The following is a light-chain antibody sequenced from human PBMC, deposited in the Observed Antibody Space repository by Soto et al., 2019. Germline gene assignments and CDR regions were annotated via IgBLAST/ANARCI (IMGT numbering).Light chain of an antibody. V-gene: IGLV2-8*01. CDR3: SSYAGSNNFV. CDR1: SSDIGAYIY. J-gene: IGLJ1*01. CDR2: EVS. Sequence: QSVLTQPPSASGSPGQSVTISCTGTSSDIGAYIYVSWYQQHPGKAPKLMISEVSRRPSGVPERFSGSKSGNTASLTVSGLQADDEAHYYCSSYAGSNNFVFGTETKVTVL.